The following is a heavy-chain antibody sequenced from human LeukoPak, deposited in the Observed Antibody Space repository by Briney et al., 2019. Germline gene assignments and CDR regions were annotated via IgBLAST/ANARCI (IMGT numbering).Heavy chain of an antibody. Sequence: SETLSLTCTVSGGSISSYYWSWIRQPPGKGLEWIGYIYYSGSTNYNPPLKSRVTISVDTSKNQFSLKLSSVTAADTAVYYCARDRYYGSGSPDAFDIWGQGTMVTVSS. CDR2: IYYSGST. J-gene: IGHJ3*02. CDR3: ARDRYYGSGSPDAFDI. D-gene: IGHD3-10*01. CDR1: GGSISSYY. V-gene: IGHV4-59*01.